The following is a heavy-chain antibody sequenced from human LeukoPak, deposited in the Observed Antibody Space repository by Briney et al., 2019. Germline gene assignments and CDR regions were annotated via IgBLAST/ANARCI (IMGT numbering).Heavy chain of an antibody. CDR3: ARFEIAVAGNWFDP. D-gene: IGHD6-19*01. CDR1: GGSFSGYY. CDR2: INHSGST. Sequence: SETLSLTCAVYGGSFSGYYWSWIRQPPGKGLEWIGEINHSGSTNYNPSLKSRVTISVDTSKNQFSLKLSSVTAADTAVYYCARFEIAVAGNWFDPWGQGTLVTVSS. J-gene: IGHJ5*02. V-gene: IGHV4-34*01.